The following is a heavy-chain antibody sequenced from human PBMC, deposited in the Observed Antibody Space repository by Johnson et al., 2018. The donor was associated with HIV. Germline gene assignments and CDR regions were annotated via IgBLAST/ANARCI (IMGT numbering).Heavy chain of an antibody. CDR3: ARDRWGSSMRSDAFDI. D-gene: IGHD3-16*01. V-gene: IGHV3-7*05. CDR1: GFTFSSYW. Sequence: VQLVESGGGVVQPGRSLRLSCAASGFTFSSYWMSWVRQAPGKGLEWVANIKQDGSEKYYVDSVKGRFTISRDNAKNSLFLQMHSLRAEDTAVYYCARDRWGSSMRSDAFDIWGQGTMVTVSS. CDR2: IKQDGSEK. J-gene: IGHJ3*02.